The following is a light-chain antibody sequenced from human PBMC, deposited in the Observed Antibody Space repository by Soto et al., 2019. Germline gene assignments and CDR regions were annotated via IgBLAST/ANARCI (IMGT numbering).Light chain of an antibody. V-gene: IGLV2-23*01. CDR1: SSDVGSYYL. Sequence: QSALTQPASVSGSPGQSITLSCTGASSDVGSYYLVSWYRHHPGKAPKLIIYEGTKRPSGVSIRFSGSKSGNTASLTISGLQADDEADYYCCSYAVSKSWVFGGGTKLTVL. CDR3: CSYAVSKSWV. J-gene: IGLJ3*02. CDR2: EGT.